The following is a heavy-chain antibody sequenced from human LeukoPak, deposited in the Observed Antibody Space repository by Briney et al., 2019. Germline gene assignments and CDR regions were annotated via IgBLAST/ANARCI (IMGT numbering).Heavy chain of an antibody. CDR2: ISWNSGSI. D-gene: IGHD6-19*01. CDR3: ARDKRGIAVAGQAFDI. J-gene: IGHJ3*02. CDR1: GFTFDTYA. Sequence: GRSLRLSCAASGFTFDTYAMHWVRQAPGKGLEWVSGISWNSGSIGYADSVKGRFTISRDNAKDSLYLQMNSLRAEDTAVYYCARDKRGIAVAGQAFDIWGQGTMVTVSS. V-gene: IGHV3-9*01.